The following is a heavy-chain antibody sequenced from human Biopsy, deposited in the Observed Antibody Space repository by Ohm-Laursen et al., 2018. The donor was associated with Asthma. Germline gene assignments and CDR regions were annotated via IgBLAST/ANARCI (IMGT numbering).Heavy chain of an antibody. J-gene: IGHJ2*01. V-gene: IGHV4-39*01. CDR2: IYYSGST. CDR1: GGSISSSSYY. D-gene: IGHD6-6*01. Sequence: SETLSLTCTVSGGSISSSSYYWGWIRQPPGKGLEWIGSIYYSGSTYYNPSLKSRVTIFVDTSKNQFFLKLSSVTAADTAVYYCARAVSSSSYWYFDLWGRGDLVTVSS. CDR3: ARAVSSSSYWYFDL.